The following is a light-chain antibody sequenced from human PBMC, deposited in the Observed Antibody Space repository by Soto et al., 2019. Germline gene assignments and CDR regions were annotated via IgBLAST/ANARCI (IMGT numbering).Light chain of an antibody. V-gene: IGLV2-14*01. J-gene: IGLJ2*01. CDR2: EVS. CDR1: SSDVGAYTS. Sequence: QAVVTQPASVSGSPGQSITISCNGSSSDVGAYTSVSWYQQHPGKAPKLMIYEVSNRPSRVSDRFSGSKSGNTASLTISGLQDEDEADYFCSSYTTTNTVIFGGGTKLTVL. CDR3: SSYTTTNTVI.